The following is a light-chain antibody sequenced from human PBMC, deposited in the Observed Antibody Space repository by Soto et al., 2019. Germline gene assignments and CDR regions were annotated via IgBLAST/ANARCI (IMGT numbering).Light chain of an antibody. CDR1: QSVSTN. CDR2: GAS. J-gene: IGKJ4*01. CDR3: QQYNNWPLT. V-gene: IGKV3-15*01. Sequence: EIVMTQSPVTLSVSPGERATLSCRASQSVSTNLAWFQQKPAQAPRLLIYGASTRATGIPVRFSGSGSGTEFTLTISSLQSADFAVYYCQQYNNWPLTFGGGTKVEIK.